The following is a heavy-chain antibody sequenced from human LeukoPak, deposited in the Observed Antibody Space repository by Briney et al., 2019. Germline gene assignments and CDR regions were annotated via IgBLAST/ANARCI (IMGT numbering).Heavy chain of an antibody. CDR2: TRNQVNSYTT. Sequence: GGSLRPSCAVSGFTFSDHYMDWVRQAPGKGLEWVGRTRNQVNSYTTEYAASVKGRFSISRDDSKNSLYLQMNSLKTEDTAVYYCARGADYGDQPYDYWGQGTLVTVSS. CDR1: GFTFSDHY. CDR3: ARGADYGDQPYDY. D-gene: IGHD4-17*01. J-gene: IGHJ4*02. V-gene: IGHV3-72*01.